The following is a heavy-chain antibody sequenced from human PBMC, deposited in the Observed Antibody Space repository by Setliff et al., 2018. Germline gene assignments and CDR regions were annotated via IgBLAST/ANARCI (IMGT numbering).Heavy chain of an antibody. CDR3: ARDGHNVYYFDY. V-gene: IGHV3-74*01. J-gene: IGHJ4*02. D-gene: IGHD1-1*01. CDR2: INSDGSST. Sequence: GGSLRLSCAASGFTFSNYWMHWVRQAPGKGLGWVSRINSDGSSTNYADSVKGQFTVSRDNAKNTLYLQMNSLRAEDTAVYYCARDGHNVYYFDYWGLGTLVTVSS. CDR1: GFTFSNYW.